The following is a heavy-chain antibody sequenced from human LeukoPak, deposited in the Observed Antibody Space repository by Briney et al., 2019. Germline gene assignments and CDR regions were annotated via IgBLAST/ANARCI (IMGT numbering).Heavy chain of an antibody. V-gene: IGHV1-58*01. CDR2: IVVGSGNT. J-gene: IGHJ6*03. CDR3: AADHRFLEWSQPPYYMDV. D-gene: IGHD3-3*01. CDR1: GFTFTSSA. Sequence: GASVKVSCKASGFTFTSSAVQWVRQARGQRLEWIGWIVVGSGNTNYAQKFQERVTITRDMSTSTAYMELSSLRSEDTAVYYCAADHRFLEWSQPPYYMDVWGKGTTVTVSS.